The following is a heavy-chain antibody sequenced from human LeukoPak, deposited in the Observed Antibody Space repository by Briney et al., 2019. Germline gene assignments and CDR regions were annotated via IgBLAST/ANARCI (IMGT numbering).Heavy chain of an antibody. CDR1: GYTFTGYY. Sequence: ASVSVSCKASGYTFTGYYMHWVRQAPGQGGERMGWINPNSGGTNYAQKFKGRVTITRDSAISTAYIELSRLRPDDTAVYYCARSTVTPLSNFDYWGQGTLVTVSS. CDR2: INPNSGGT. CDR3: ARSTVTPLSNFDY. D-gene: IGHD4-17*01. V-gene: IGHV1-2*02. J-gene: IGHJ4*02.